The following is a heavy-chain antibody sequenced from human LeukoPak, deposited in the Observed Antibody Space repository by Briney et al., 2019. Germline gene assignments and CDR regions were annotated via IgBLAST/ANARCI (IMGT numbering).Heavy chain of an antibody. CDR1: GYTFNNYG. CDR3: ARQSYFDGRGDDAFDI. CDR2: ISPYNGNT. J-gene: IGHJ3*02. D-gene: IGHD2-15*01. V-gene: IGHV1-18*01. Sequence: GASVKVSCKASGYTFNNYGISWVRQVPGQGLEWMGWISPYNGNTKFAQKFQGRVTVTTETSTSTACMELRGLRSDDTAVYYCARQSYFDGRGDDAFDIWGQGTMVTVSS.